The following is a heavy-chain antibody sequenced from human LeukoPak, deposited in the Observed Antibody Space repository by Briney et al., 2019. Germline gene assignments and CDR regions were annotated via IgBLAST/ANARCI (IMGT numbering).Heavy chain of an antibody. D-gene: IGHD2-8*01. CDR3: AKDRCTNGVRYTFDY. J-gene: IGHJ4*02. V-gene: IGHV3-30*18. CDR2: ISYDGSNK. CDR1: GFTFSSYG. Sequence: GGSLRLSCTASGFTFSSYGMHWVRQAPGKGLEWVAVISYDGSNKYYADSVEGRFTISRDNSKNTLYLQMNSLRAEDTAVYYCAKDRCTNGVRYTFDYWGQGTLVTVSS.